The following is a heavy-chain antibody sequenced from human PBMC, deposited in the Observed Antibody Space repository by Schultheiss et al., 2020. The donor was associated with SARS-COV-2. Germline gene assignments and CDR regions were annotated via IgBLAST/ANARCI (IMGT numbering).Heavy chain of an antibody. CDR3: ARVADYGDYLSNSVYYFDY. V-gene: IGHV4-61*01. J-gene: IGHJ4*02. CDR1: GGSVSSGNYY. CDR2: IYYSGST. D-gene: IGHD4-17*01. Sequence: SETLSLTCTVSGGSVSSGNYYWSWIRQPPGKGLEWIGYIYYSGSTNYNPSLKSRVTISVDTSKNQFSLKMSSVTAADTAVYYCARVADYGDYLSNSVYYFDYWGQGTLVTVSS.